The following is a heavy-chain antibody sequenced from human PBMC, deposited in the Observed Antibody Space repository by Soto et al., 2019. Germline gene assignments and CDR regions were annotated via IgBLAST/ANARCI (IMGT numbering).Heavy chain of an antibody. Sequence: PGGSLRLSCTASGFALSRYWMYWVRQAPGKGLVWVSHINSGGNITPYPDSVRGRFTISRDNSKNTLYLDMHSLTTDDTAVCFCARNLWSPYFYYGLDVWGQGTTVTVSS. CDR3: ARNLWSPYFYYGLDV. J-gene: IGHJ6*02. CDR1: GFALSRYW. V-gene: IGHV3-74*01. D-gene: IGHD2-21*01. CDR2: INSGGNIT.